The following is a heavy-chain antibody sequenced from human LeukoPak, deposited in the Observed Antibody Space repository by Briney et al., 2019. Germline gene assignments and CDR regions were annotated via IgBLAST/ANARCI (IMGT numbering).Heavy chain of an antibody. CDR3: AREDCSSTSCYIYYGMDV. D-gene: IGHD2-2*02. CDR1: GSTFSSYA. J-gene: IGHJ6*02. V-gene: IGHV1-69*01. CDR2: IIPIFGTA. Sequence: SVKVSCKASGSTFSSYAISWVRQAPGQGLEWMGGIIPIFGTANCAQKFQGRVTITADESTSTAYMELSSLRSEDTAVYYCAREDCSSTSCYIYYGMDVWGQGTTVTVSS.